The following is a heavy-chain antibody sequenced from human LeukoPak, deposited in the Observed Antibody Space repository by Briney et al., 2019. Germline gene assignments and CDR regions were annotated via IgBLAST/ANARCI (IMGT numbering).Heavy chain of an antibody. Sequence: PGRSLRLSCAASGFTFDDCAMHWVRQAPGKGLEWVSGISWNSGSIGYADSVKGRFTISRDNAKNSLYLQMNSLRAEDTALYYCAKDRFGSSGLNYWGQGTLVTVSS. CDR3: AKDRFGSSGLNY. V-gene: IGHV3-9*01. D-gene: IGHD6-19*01. CDR1: GFTFDDCA. J-gene: IGHJ4*02. CDR2: ISWNSGSI.